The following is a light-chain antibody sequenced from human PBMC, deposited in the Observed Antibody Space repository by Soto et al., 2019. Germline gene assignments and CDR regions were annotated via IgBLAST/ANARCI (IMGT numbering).Light chain of an antibody. CDR1: PGVSNT. CDR3: QQYENWPYT. Sequence: EIVMTQSPATVSLSPGERATPSCRASPGVSNTLAWYQQRPGQAPRLLIYGASIRAPGIPARFSGGGSGTEFTLTITSLQSEDFAVYYCQQYENWPYTFGQGTRLEIK. J-gene: IGKJ2*01. CDR2: GAS. V-gene: IGKV3-15*01.